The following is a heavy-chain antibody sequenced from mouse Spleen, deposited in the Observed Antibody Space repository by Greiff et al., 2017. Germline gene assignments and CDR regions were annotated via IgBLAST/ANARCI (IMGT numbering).Heavy chain of an antibody. V-gene: IGHV1-26*01. D-gene: IGHD3-1*01. CDR2: INPNNGGT. CDR1: GYTFTDYY. CDR3: ARPIGYFDY. J-gene: IGHJ2*01. Sequence: VQLQQSGPELVKPGASVKISCKASGYTFTDYYMNWVKQSHGKSLEWIGDINPNNGGTSYNQKFKGKATLTVDKSSSTAYMELRSLTSEDSAVYYCARPIGYFDYWGQGTTLTVSS.